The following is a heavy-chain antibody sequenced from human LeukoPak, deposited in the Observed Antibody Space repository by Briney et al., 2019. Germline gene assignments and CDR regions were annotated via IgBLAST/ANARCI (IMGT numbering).Heavy chain of an antibody. CDR3: ARESGYSSSWYFDY. D-gene: IGHD6-13*01. Sequence: PSETLSLTCTVSGGSISSGGYYWSWIRQPPGKGLEWIGYIYHSGSTYYNPSLKSRVTISVDRSKNQFSLKLSSVTAADTAVYYCARESGYSSSWYFDYWGQGTLVTVSS. J-gene: IGHJ4*02. CDR2: IYHSGST. CDR1: GGSISSGGYY. V-gene: IGHV4-30-2*01.